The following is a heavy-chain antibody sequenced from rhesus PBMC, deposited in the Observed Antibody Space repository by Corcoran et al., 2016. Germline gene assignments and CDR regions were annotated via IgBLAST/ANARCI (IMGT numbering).Heavy chain of an antibody. V-gene: IGHV3S5*01. J-gene: IGHJ4*01. D-gene: IGHD4-23*01. Sequence: EVQLVETGGGLVQPGGSLKLSCAASGFTFSSYGMSWVRQAPGKGLEWVSAFNSGGGSPYSPASVKGRFTLSRDNSKNTLSLQMSSLRAEDTAIYYCAKDRLYINYPYYFDYWGQGVLVTVSS. CDR1: GFTFSSYG. CDR3: AKDRLYINYPYYFDY. CDR2: FNSGGGSP.